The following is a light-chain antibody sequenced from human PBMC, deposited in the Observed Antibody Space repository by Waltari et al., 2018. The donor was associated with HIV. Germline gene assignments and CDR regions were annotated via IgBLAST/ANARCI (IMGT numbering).Light chain of an antibody. V-gene: IGLV1-51*01. CDR3: GTWDTSLGAGV. Sequence: SCSGSSSKFGNDFVSWYQHLPGAAPKLLIYDNDKRPSGISDRFSGSKSGTSATLGITGLQTGDEADYYCGTWDTSLGAGVFGGGTKLTVL. CDR2: DND. J-gene: IGLJ3*02. CDR1: SSKFGNDF.